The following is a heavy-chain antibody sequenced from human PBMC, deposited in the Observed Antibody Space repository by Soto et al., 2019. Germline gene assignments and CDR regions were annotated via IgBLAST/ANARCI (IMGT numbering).Heavy chain of an antibody. Sequence: GESLKISCKGSGYSFTSYWIGWVRQMPGKGLEWMGIIYPGDSDTRYSPSFQGQVTISADKSISTAYLQWSSLKASDTAMYYCARYGRNYYDSSGYDYYYYYGMDVWGQGTTVTV. CDR2: IYPGDSDT. CDR1: GYSFTSYW. CDR3: ARYGRNYYDSSGYDYYYYYGMDV. V-gene: IGHV5-51*01. D-gene: IGHD3-22*01. J-gene: IGHJ6*02.